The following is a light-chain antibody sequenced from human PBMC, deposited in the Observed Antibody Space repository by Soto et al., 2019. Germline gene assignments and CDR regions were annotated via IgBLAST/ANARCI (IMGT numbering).Light chain of an antibody. CDR2: LNSDGSH. V-gene: IGLV4-69*01. CDR1: SGHSTYA. J-gene: IGLJ2*01. CDR3: QTWGTGIHVV. Sequence: QPVLTQAPSASAPLGASVKLTCTLSSGHSTYAIAWHQQQPEKGPRYLMNLNSDGSHSKGDGIPDRFSGSSSGAERYLTISSLQSEDEADYYCQTWGTGIHVVFGGGTKVTVL.